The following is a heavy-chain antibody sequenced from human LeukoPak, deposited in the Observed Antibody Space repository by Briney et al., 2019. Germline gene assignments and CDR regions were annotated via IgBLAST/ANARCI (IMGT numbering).Heavy chain of an antibody. D-gene: IGHD4-17*01. V-gene: IGHV3-23*01. J-gene: IGHJ5*02. CDR1: GFSFSSFA. CDR2: ITGGHYST. CDR3: TKDPNGDYIGAFDP. Sequence: PPGGSLRLSCAASGFSFSSFAMTWVRQSPGKGLEWVSSITGGHYSTYNTDSVKGRFTISRDNSKNTLYLQMNSLRADDTAIYYCTKDPNGDYIGAFDPWGQGTLVTVSS.